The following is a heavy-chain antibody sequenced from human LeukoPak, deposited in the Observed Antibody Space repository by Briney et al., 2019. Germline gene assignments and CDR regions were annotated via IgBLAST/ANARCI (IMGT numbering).Heavy chain of an antibody. CDR2: IIPIFGTA. J-gene: IGHJ4*02. Sequence: ASVKVSCKASGGTFISYAISWVRQAPGQGLEWMGGIIPIFGTANYAQKFQGRVTITADESTSTAYMELSSLRSEDTAVYYCATHKAYCGGDCYSEPDFDYWGQGTLVTVSS. D-gene: IGHD2-21*02. CDR1: GGTFISYA. V-gene: IGHV1-69*01. CDR3: ATHKAYCGGDCYSEPDFDY.